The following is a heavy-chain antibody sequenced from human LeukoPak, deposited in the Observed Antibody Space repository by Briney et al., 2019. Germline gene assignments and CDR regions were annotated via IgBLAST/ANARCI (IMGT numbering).Heavy chain of an antibody. Sequence: PGGSLRLSCAASGFTFSSCAMRWVRKAPGKGLEWVSTINGSGGSTYYADSVKGRYTISRDNSKNTLYLQMNSLRAEDTAVYYCAKSWCHDSSGYYPFDYWGQGTLATVSS. D-gene: IGHD3-22*01. CDR3: AKSWCHDSSGYYPFDY. CDR2: INGSGGST. J-gene: IGHJ4*02. CDR1: GFTFSSCA. V-gene: IGHV3-23*01.